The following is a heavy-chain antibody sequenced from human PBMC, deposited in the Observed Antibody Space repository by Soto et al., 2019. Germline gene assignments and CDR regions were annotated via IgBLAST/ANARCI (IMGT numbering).Heavy chain of an antibody. V-gene: IGHV3-74*01. CDR1: GFTFSNFW. Sequence: EVQLVESGGGLVQPGGSLRLSCAASGFTFSNFWMHWVRQVPGKGLMWVSRINEDGRIINYADSVKGRFTISRDNARDTLFLKMNSLGAEETAIYYCTRDIGGWGAYWGQGALVTVSS. D-gene: IGHD3-10*01. J-gene: IGHJ4*02. CDR2: INEDGRII. CDR3: TRDIGGWGAY.